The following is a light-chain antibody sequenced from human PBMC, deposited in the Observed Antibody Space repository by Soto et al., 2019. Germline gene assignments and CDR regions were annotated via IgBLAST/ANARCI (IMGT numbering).Light chain of an antibody. CDR3: SSYTSSNSVV. V-gene: IGLV2-18*02. CDR2: EVS. CDR1: STDVGSYNR. J-gene: IGLJ2*01. Sequence: QSALTQPPSVSGSPGQSVTISCTGTSTDVGSYNRVSWYQQPPGTAPKLMIYEVSYRPSGVPDRFSGSKSGNTASLTISGRQAEDEADYDGSSYTSSNSVVFGGGTKRTVL.